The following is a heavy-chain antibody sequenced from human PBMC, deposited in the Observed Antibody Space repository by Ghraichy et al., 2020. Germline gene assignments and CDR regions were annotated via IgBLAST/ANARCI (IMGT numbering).Heavy chain of an antibody. J-gene: IGHJ6*03. CDR3: ARVENGSGSYYQYYYYYYMDV. D-gene: IGHD3-10*01. CDR1: GFTFSSYG. V-gene: IGHV3-33*01. CDR2: IWYDGSNK. Sequence: GGSLRLSCAASGFTFSSYGMHWVRQAPGKGLEWVAVIWYDGSNKYYADSVKGRFTISRDNSKNTLYLQMNSLRAEDTAVYYCARVENGSGSYYQYYYYYYMDVWGKGNPVTVSS.